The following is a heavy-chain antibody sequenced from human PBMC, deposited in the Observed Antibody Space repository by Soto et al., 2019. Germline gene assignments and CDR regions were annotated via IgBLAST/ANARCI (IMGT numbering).Heavy chain of an antibody. CDR3: AREDILGVRSFDY. V-gene: IGHV3-48*02. CDR2: ISSGSKTI. CDR1: GFTFSGYS. J-gene: IGHJ4*02. Sequence: GSLRLSCAASGFTFSGYSVNWVRQAPGKGLEWVSYISSGSKTIYYAESVKGRFTVSRDNARNSQYLQMNSLRDEDTAVYYCAREDILGVRSFDYWGQGTLVTVSP. D-gene: IGHD3-9*01.